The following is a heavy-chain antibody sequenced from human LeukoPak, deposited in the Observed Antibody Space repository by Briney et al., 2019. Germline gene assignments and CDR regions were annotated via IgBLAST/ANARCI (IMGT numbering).Heavy chain of an antibody. CDR2: ISYDESNK. V-gene: IGHV3-30-3*01. CDR3: ARSHYYDSSGYLDY. CDR1: GFTFSSYA. J-gene: IGHJ4*02. Sequence: PGGSLRLSCAASGFTFSSYAMHWVRQAPGKGLEWVAVISYDESNKYYADSVKGRFTISRDNSNNTLYLQMNSLRAEDTAVYYCARSHYYDSSGYLDYWGQGTLVTVSS. D-gene: IGHD3-22*01.